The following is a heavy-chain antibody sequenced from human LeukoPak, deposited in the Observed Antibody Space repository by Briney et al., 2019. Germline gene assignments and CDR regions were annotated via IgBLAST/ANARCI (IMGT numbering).Heavy chain of an antibody. Sequence: ASVKVSCKASGYTFTSYSISWVRQARGQGLEGMGWISAYNGNTIYARKVKGRVTMTTDTCTSTAYMELRSLKSDDTGVYYCARASYCSDGSCYTDYGGEGTLVTVSS. D-gene: IGHD2-15*01. CDR3: ARASYCSDGSCYTDY. V-gene: IGHV1-18*01. CDR2: ISAYNGNT. J-gene: IGHJ4*02. CDR1: GYTFTSYS.